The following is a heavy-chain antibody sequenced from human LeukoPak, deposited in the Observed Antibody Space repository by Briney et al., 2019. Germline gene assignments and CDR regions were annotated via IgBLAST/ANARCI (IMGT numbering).Heavy chain of an antibody. V-gene: IGHV4-34*01. CDR2: INHSGST. CDR1: GGSFSGYY. J-gene: IGHJ4*02. CDR3: ARARAAAGRALGY. D-gene: IGHD6-13*01. Sequence: SETLSLTCAVYGGSFSGYYWSWIRQPPGKGLEWIGEINHSGSTNYNPSLKSRVTISVDTSKNQFSLKLSSVTAADTVVYYCARARAAAGRALGYWGQGTLVTVSS.